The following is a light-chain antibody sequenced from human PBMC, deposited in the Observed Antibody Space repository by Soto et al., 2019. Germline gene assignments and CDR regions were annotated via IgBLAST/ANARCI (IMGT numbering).Light chain of an antibody. CDR3: QQYGSSPPYT. Sequence: EIVLTQSPGTLSLSPGERATLSCRASQSVSTSSLAWSQQNPGQAPRLLIYGASSRATGIPDRFSGSGSGTDFTLTISRLEPEDFAVYYCQQYGSSPPYTFGQGTKLEIK. V-gene: IGKV3-20*01. CDR1: QSVSTSS. J-gene: IGKJ2*01. CDR2: GAS.